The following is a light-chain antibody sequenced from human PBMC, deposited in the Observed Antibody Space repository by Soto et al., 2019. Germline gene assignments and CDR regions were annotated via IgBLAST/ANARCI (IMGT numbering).Light chain of an antibody. J-gene: IGKJ1*01. CDR1: QSVSSTF. V-gene: IGKV3-20*01. Sequence: EIVLTQSPGTLSLSPGERATLSCRASQSVSSTFVAWYQQKPGQPPRLLIYVASSRATGIPDRFSGSGSGTDFTLTISRLEPKDFAVYYCQQYGSSPRTFGQGTKVEIK. CDR2: VAS. CDR3: QQYGSSPRT.